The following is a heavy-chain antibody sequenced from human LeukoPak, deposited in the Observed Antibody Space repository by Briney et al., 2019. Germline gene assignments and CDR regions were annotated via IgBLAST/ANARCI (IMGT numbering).Heavy chain of an antibody. J-gene: IGHJ5*02. CDR1: GFTFSNYW. CDR2: INSDGSSP. D-gene: IGHD3-3*01. CDR3: VRELYSTSNWFDP. Sequence: GGALRLSCAASGFTFSNYWMRWVRQGPGKGLVWVSRINSDGSSPRYADSVKGRFTISRDNGRSTVYLQMNSLRPEDTALYYCVRELYSTSNWFDPWGQGTLVTVSS. V-gene: IGHV3-74*01.